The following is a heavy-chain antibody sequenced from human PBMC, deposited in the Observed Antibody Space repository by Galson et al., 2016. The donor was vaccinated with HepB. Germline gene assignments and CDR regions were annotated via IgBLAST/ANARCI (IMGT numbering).Heavy chain of an antibody. CDR3: SNHYGSGTYYEFDP. Sequence: SLRLSCAASGFTVTNAWMTWVRQAPGKGLEWVGRIKSRTDGGTADYAAPVKGRFIISRDDSKNTLYLQMNSLKTEDTAVYYCSNHYGSGTYYEFDPWGQGTPVTASS. D-gene: IGHD3-10*01. J-gene: IGHJ5*02. CDR2: IKSRTDGGTA. V-gene: IGHV3-15*01. CDR1: GFTVTNAW.